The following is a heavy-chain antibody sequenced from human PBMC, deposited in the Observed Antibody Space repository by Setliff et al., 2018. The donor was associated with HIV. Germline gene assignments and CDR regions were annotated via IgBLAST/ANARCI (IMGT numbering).Heavy chain of an antibody. V-gene: IGHV1-69*02. CDR3: VRGVQSPPHYSYYYMDV. CDR2: IIPILGVA. CDR1: RSTFNSHT. Sequence: RASVKVSCKSSRSTFNSHTINWVRQAPGQGLDWMGRIIPILGVANYAQRFQGKVTITADKSTSTAYMELTSLRFDGTAMYYCVRGVQSPPHYSYYYMDVWGEGTMVTVSS. D-gene: IGHD3-3*01. J-gene: IGHJ6*03.